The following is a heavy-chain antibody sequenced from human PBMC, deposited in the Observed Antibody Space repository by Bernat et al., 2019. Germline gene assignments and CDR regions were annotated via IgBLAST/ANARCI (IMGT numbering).Heavy chain of an antibody. D-gene: IGHD4-17*01. V-gene: IGHV1-18*01. CDR1: GCAFTSYG. Sequence: GGGVGERGAGGEGACKASGCAFTSYGISGVRQAPGQGLGWMGWSSAYNGNTNYAQKLQGRVTMTTDTSTSTAYMELRSLRSDDTAVYYCARDWNDYGDPYDYWGQGTLVTVSS. CDR3: ARDWNDYGDPYDY. CDR2: SSAYNGNT. J-gene: IGHJ4*02.